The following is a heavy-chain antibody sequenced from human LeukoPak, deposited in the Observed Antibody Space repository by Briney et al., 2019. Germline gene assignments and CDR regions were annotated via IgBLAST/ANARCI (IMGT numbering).Heavy chain of an antibody. D-gene: IGHD2-15*01. J-gene: IGHJ4*02. CDR1: GGSLSGYY. Sequence: SETLSLTCAVYGGSLSGYYWIWIRQPPGKGLEWIGEINHSGSTNYNPSLKSRVTISVDTSKNQFSLKLSSVTAADTAVYYCARSVCSGGSCYLFDYWGQGTLVTVSS. CDR2: INHSGST. CDR3: ARSVCSGGSCYLFDY. V-gene: IGHV4-34*01.